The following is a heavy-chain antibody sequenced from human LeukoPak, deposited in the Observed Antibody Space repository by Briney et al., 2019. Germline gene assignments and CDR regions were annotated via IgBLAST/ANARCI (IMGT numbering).Heavy chain of an antibody. CDR2: ISSSSSTI. V-gene: IGHV3-48*01. Sequence: GGSLRLSCATSGFAFKNYAMNWVRQAPGKGLEWVSYISSSSSTIYYADSVKGRFTISRDNAKNSLYLQMNSLRAEDTAVYYCARDNYVWGSYRTFDYWGQGTLVTVSS. J-gene: IGHJ4*02. CDR3: ARDNYVWGSYRTFDY. D-gene: IGHD3-16*02. CDR1: GFAFKNYA.